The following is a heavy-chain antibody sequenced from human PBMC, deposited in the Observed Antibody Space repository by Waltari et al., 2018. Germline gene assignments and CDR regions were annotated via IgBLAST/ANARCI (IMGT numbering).Heavy chain of an antibody. Sequence: EVQLVESGGGLVQHGGSLRLSCAASGFTFSSYEMHWVRQAPGKGLEWVSYISSSGSTIYYADSVKGRFTISRDNAKNSLYLQMNSLRAEDTAVYYCARGVGATNDAFDIWGQGTMVTVSS. CDR2: ISSSGSTI. V-gene: IGHV3-48*03. J-gene: IGHJ3*02. CDR3: ARGVGATNDAFDI. CDR1: GFTFSSYE. D-gene: IGHD1-26*01.